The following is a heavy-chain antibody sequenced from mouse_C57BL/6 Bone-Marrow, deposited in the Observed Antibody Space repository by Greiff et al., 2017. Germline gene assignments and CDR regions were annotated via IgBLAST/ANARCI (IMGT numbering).Heavy chain of an antibody. CDR3: VYDGYPYWCFDV. V-gene: IGHV1-54*01. CDR2: SNPGSGGT. J-gene: IGHJ1*03. Sequence: QVQLQQSGAELVRPGTSVKVSCKASGYAFTNYLIEWVKQRPGQGLEWIGVSNPGSGGTNYNEKFKGKATLTADKSSSTAYMQLSSLTSEDSAVYFCVYDGYPYWCFDVWGTGTTVTGSS. CDR1: GYAFTNYL. D-gene: IGHD2-3*01.